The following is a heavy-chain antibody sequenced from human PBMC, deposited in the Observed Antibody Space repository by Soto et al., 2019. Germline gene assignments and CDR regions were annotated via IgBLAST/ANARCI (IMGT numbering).Heavy chain of an antibody. CDR2: THPGDSET. Sequence: PGVSLTISCQGAGDSFNTYWIAWVRQMPGKGLEWMGITHPGDSETRYSPSFEGQVTISADKSISTAYLQWSSLKASDTAMYYCARQGRDGHNQGYGMDVWGQGTTVTVSS. V-gene: IGHV5-51*01. CDR1: GDSFNTYW. J-gene: IGHJ6*02. CDR3: ARQGRDGHNQGYGMDV.